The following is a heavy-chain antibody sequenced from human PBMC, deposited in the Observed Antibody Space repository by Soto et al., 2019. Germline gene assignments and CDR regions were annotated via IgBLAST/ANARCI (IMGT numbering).Heavy chain of an antibody. CDR1: GYTFTSYY. J-gene: IGHJ6*02. CDR2: INPSGGST. V-gene: IGHV1-46*01. CDR3: ARDWYSGSWDQVFGMDV. Sequence: ASVKVSCKASGYTFTSYYMHWVRQAPGQGLEWMGIINPSGGSTSYARKFQGRVTMTRDTSTSTVYMELSSLRSEDTAVYYCARDWYSGSWDQVFGMDVWGQGTTVTVSS. D-gene: IGHD6-13*01.